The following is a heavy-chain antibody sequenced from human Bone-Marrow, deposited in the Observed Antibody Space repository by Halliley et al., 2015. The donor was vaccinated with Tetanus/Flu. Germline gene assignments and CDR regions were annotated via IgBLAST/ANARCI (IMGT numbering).Heavy chain of an antibody. V-gene: IGHV3-21*01. J-gene: IGHJ4*01. CDR3: ASSTYKDSWTGYYTGRYYFDH. Sequence: LEWVSSINSDSRHIYYGDSMKGRFTISRDNARNSLYLQMNSLRAEDTAVYYCASSTYKDSWTGYYTGRYYFDHWG. D-gene: IGHD3-3*01. CDR2: INSDSRHI.